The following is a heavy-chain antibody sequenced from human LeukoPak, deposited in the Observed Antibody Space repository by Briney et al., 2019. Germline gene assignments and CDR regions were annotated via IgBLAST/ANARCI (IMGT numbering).Heavy chain of an antibody. CDR2: IYHSGST. J-gene: IGHJ3*02. CDR3: ARDGGQAAGDAFDI. D-gene: IGHD6-13*01. CDR1: GVSFSGYY. V-gene: IGHV4-34*01. Sequence: PSETLSLTCAVYGVSFSGYYWSWIRQPPGKGLEWIGEIYHSGSTNYNPSLKSRVTISVDKSKNQFSLKLSSVTAADTAVYYCARDGGQAAGDAFDIWGQGTMVTLSS.